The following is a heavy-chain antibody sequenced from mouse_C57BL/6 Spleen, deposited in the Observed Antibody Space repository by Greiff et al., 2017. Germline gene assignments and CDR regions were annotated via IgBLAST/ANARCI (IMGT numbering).Heavy chain of an antibody. J-gene: IGHJ1*03. D-gene: IGHD1-1*02. Sequence: EVKVVESGGGLVKPGGSLKLSCAASGFTFSSYTMSWVRQTPEKRLEWVATISGGGGNTYYPDSVKGRFTISRDNAKNTLYLQMSSLRSEDTALYYCARLDGCYGDWYFDVWGTGTTVTVSS. CDR2: ISGGGGNT. CDR3: ARLDGCYGDWYFDV. V-gene: IGHV5-9*01. CDR1: GFTFSSYT.